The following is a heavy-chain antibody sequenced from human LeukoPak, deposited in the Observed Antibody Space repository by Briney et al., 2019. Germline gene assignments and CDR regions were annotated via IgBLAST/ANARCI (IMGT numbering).Heavy chain of an antibody. V-gene: IGHV3-64*01. CDR2: ISSNGGST. D-gene: IGHD3-10*01. CDR1: GFTFSSYA. CDR3: ARDFTMVRGVPRWVNWFDP. J-gene: IGHJ5*02. Sequence: GGSLRLSCAASGFTFSSYAMHWVRQAPGKGLEYVSAISSNGGSTYYANSVKGRFTISRDNSKNTLYLQMGSLRAEDMAVYYCARDFTMVRGVPRWVNWFDPWGQGTLVTVSS.